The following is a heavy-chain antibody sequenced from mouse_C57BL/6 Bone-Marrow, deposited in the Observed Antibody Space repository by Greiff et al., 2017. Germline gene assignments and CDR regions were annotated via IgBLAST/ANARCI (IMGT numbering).Heavy chain of an antibody. CDR2: ILPNSGSP. CDR1: GYTFTSYW. J-gene: IGHJ3*01. D-gene: IGHD1-1*01. V-gene: IGHV1-64*01. CDR3: AREGYYSSRRTFAS. Sequence: QVQLQQPGAELVKPGASVKLSCKASGYTFTSYWMHWVKQRPGQGLAWIGKILPNSGSPNYNEKFKSKATLTVDKSSSTAYMQLSSLTSEDSAVSYCAREGYYSSRRTFASWGQGTLVTVSA.